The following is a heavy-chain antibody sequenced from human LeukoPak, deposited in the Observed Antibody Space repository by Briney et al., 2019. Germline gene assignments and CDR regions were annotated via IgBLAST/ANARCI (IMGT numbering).Heavy chain of an antibody. Sequence: ASVKVSCKASGYTFTGYYMHWVRQAPGQGLERMGWINPNSGGTNYAQKFQGRVTMTRDTSISTAYMELSRLGSDDTAVYYCARAVARFRFDYWGQGTLVTVSS. CDR2: INPNSGGT. D-gene: IGHD3-3*01. V-gene: IGHV1-2*02. CDR3: ARAVARFRFDY. J-gene: IGHJ4*02. CDR1: GYTFTGYY.